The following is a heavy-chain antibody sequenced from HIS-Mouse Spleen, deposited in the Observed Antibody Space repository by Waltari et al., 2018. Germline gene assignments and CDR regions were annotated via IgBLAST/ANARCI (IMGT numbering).Heavy chain of an antibody. D-gene: IGHD6-13*01. V-gene: IGHV4-39*07. Sequence: QLHLQESGPGLVKPSETLSLTCTFSGGSISSWCYYWGWIRQPPGKGLEWIGSIYYSGSTYYNPSLKSRVTISVDTSKNQFSLKLSSVTAADTAVYYCAREIPYSSSWYDWYFDLWGRGTLVTVSS. CDR3: AREIPYSSSWYDWYFDL. CDR2: IYYSGST. J-gene: IGHJ2*01. CDR1: GGSISSWCYY.